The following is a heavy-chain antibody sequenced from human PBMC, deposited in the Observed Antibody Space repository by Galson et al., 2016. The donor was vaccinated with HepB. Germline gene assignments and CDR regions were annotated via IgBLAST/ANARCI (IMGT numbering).Heavy chain of an antibody. CDR1: GFTFSDYY. V-gene: IGHV3-11*06. D-gene: IGHD5-12*01. CDR3: TREGRGYSGYVSHT. CDR2: ISGSSLYT. J-gene: IGHJ5*02. Sequence: SLRLSCAASGFTFSDYYMSWIRQAPGKGLEWISYISGSSLYTDYADSVKGRFTISRDNAKNSLFLHMNSLRVDDTAVYYCTREGRGYSGYVSHTWGQGVLVSVSS.